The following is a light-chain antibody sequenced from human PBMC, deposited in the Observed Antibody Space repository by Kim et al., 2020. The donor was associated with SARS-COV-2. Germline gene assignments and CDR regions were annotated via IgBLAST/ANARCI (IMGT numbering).Light chain of an antibody. J-gene: IGKJ3*01. CDR1: QDIPVT. CDR3: QQYFNLCM. CDR2: AAS. V-gene: IGKV1-33*01. Sequence: VSVGTRVTIPCRASQDIPVTVTWYQQNPGQPPTLLFFAASHLKAGVPPSFRGVGFGTDFPSPITSLQPEAFAPYSFQQYFNLCMFCPRTKVDIK.